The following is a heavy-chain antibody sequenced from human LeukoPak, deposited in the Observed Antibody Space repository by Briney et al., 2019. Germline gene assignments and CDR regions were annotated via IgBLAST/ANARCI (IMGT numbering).Heavy chain of an antibody. D-gene: IGHD3-22*01. CDR2: IYYSGST. CDR1: GGSISSYY. CDR3: ARVAIPYDISPYYDGYMDV. Sequence: PETLSLTCTVSGGSISSYYWSWIRQPPGKGLEWIGYIYYSGSTNYNPSLQSRVTISVDTSKNQFSLKISSVTAADTAVYYCARVAIPYDISPYYDGYMDVWGKGTTVTVSS. J-gene: IGHJ6*03. V-gene: IGHV4-59*01.